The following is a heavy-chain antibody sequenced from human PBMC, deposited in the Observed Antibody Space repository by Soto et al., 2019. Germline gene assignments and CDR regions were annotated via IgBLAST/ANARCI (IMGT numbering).Heavy chain of an antibody. CDR1: GGSISDYQ. J-gene: IGHJ4*02. V-gene: IGHV4-59*01. CDR2: IYYSGRT. D-gene: IGHD3-16*01. Sequence: QVQLQESGPGLVKPSETLSLTCSISGGSISDYQWNWIRQPPRKGLERIGYIYYSGRTNYNPSLKSRLTISLDTSTRQFSLRLRSVTAADTAVYYCARMRGLGEISPYLDYWGQGALVTVSS. CDR3: ARMRGLGEISPYLDY.